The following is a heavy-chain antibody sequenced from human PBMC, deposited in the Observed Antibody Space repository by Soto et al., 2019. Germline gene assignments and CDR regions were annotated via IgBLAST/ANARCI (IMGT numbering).Heavy chain of an antibody. CDR1: GGTFSSYA. CDR2: IIPIFGTA. V-gene: IGHV1-69*13. J-gene: IGHJ6*02. Sequence: SVKVSCKASGGTFSSYAISWVRQAPGQGLEWMGGIIPIFGTANYAQKFQGRVTITADESTSTAYMELSSLRSEDTAVYYCARGGSRSRAYYYGMDVWGQGTTVTVSS. CDR3: ARGGSRSRAYYYGMDV.